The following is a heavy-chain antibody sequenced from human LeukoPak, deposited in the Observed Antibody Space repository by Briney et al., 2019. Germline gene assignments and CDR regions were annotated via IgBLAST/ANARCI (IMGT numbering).Heavy chain of an antibody. CDR3: ARLQWLQTGRDFLDY. CDR2: INSDGSIT. Sequence: GGSLRLSCAASGFTFTTYWMHWVRQAPGKGLVWVSHINSDGSITSYADSVKGRFTISRDNAKNSLYLQMNSLGAEDTAVYYCARLQWLQTGRDFLDYWGQGTLVTVSS. V-gene: IGHV3-74*01. D-gene: IGHD6-19*01. J-gene: IGHJ4*02. CDR1: GFTFTTYW.